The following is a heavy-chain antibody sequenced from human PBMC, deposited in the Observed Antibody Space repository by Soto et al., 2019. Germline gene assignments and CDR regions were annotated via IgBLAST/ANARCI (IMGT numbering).Heavy chain of an antibody. D-gene: IGHD2-2*01. V-gene: IGHV4-39*01. CDR1: GDSFDNTLFY. CDR3: AASTTVAAAMTDFDS. J-gene: IGHJ4*02. CDR2: IYSRGNT. Sequence: SETLSLTCTVSGDSFDNTLFYWGWIRQPPGKGLEWIGVIYSRGNTYYNPSLASRVTISLDTSKNQFSLSLTSVTAADTAIYFCAASTTVAAAMTDFDSWGLGTLVTVS.